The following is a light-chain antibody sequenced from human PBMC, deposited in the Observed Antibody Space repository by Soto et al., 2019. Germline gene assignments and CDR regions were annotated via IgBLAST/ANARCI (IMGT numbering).Light chain of an antibody. CDR2: GAS. CDR3: QQANSFPFI. CDR1: RDISTW. J-gene: IGKJ2*01. V-gene: IGKV1D-12*01. Sequence: DIQVTQSPSSVSSSVGDIFTISCRASRDISTWLAWYQQKPGKAPKLLIYGASNLQSGVPSRFSGRGSGTDFTLTISSLQPEDFGTYYCQQANSFPFIFAQGTKVDIK.